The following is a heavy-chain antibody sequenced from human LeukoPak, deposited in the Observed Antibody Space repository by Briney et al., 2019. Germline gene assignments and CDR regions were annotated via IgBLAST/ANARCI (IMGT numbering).Heavy chain of an antibody. CDR3: ARHLTRYFWSGNDAFDI. V-gene: IGHV4-34*01. D-gene: IGHD3-3*01. CDR2: IYHSGST. J-gene: IGHJ3*02. CDR1: GGSFSGYY. Sequence: SETLSLTCAVYGGSFSGYYWSWIRQPPGKGLEWIGSIYHSGSTYYNPSLKSRVTISVDTSKNQFSLKLSSVTAADTAVYCCARHLTRYFWSGNDAFDIWGQGTMVTVSS.